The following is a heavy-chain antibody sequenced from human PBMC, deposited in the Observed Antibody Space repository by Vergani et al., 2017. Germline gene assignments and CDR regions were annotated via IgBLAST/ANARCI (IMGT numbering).Heavy chain of an antibody. CDR1: GGSISSGGYY. Sequence: QVQLQESGPGLVKPSQTLSLTCTVSGGSISSGGYYWSWIRQHPGKGLEWIGYIYYSGSTYYNPSLKSRVTISVDTSKNQFSLKLSSVTAADTAVYYCARDLGGGLVRTTIGKSKRDSAFDIWGQGTMVTVSS. J-gene: IGHJ3*02. CDR3: ARDLGGGLVRTTIGKSKRDSAFDI. D-gene: IGHD1-1*01. CDR2: IYYSGST. V-gene: IGHV4-31*03.